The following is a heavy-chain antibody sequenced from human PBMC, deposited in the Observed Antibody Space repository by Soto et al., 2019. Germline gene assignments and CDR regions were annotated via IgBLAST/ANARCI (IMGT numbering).Heavy chain of an antibody. J-gene: IGHJ4*02. D-gene: IGHD6-19*01. Sequence: GGSLRLSCAASGFTFSSYAMSWVRQAPGKGLEWVSAISGSGGSTYYADSVKGRFTISRDNSKNTLYLQMNSLRAEDTAVYYCAKASQWLVGWYYFDYWGQGTLVTVSS. CDR2: ISGSGGST. V-gene: IGHV3-23*01. CDR3: AKASQWLVGWYYFDY. CDR1: GFTFSSYA.